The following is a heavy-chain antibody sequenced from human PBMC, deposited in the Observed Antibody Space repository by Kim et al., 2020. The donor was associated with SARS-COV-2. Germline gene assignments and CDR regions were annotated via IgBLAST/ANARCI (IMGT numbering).Heavy chain of an antibody. V-gene: IGHV4-59*01. CDR1: GGSISSYY. J-gene: IGHJ5*02. CDR2: IYYSGST. Sequence: SETLSLTCTVSGGSISSYYWSWIRQPPGKGLEWIGYIYYSGSTNYNPSLKSRVTISVDTSKNQFSLKLSSVTAADTAVYYCARGVVVPAAMPRAWFDPWGQGTLVTVSS. CDR3: ARGVVVPAAMPRAWFDP. D-gene: IGHD2-2*01.